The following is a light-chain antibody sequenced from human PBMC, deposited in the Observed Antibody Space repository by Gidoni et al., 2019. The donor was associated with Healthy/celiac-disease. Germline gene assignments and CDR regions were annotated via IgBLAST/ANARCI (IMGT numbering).Light chain of an antibody. CDR2: EVS. CDR3: SSYTSSSTYV. Sequence: QSALTQPASVSGSPGQSITISCTGTSSDVGGYNYVSWYQQHPGKAPKLMLYEVSNRPSGVSNRFSGSKSGNTASLTISGLLAEDEADYYCSSYTSSSTYVFGTGTKVTVL. CDR1: SSDVGGYNY. V-gene: IGLV2-14*01. J-gene: IGLJ1*01.